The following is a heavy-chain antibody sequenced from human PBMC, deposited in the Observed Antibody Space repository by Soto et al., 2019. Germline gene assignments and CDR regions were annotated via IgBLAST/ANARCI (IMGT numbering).Heavy chain of an antibody. CDR2: ISGGSGRP. CDR1: GFSFSGYA. J-gene: IGHJ4*02. Sequence: GGSLRLSCAASGFSFSGYAVTWVRQAPGKGLEWVSTISGGSGRPYYADSVKGRFTISRDNPMNRLHLQMNSLRAEDTAVYYCAKTEGFYGYYNAFDYWGRGT. CDR3: AKTEGFYGYYNAFDY. V-gene: IGHV3-23*01. D-gene: IGHD3-9*01.